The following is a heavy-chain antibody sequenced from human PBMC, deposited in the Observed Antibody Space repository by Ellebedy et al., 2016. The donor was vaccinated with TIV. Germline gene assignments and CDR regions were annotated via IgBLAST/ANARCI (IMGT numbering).Heavy chain of an antibody. CDR3: ARNRYCSRGNCYALGY. J-gene: IGHJ4*02. CDR1: GFTFSSYW. V-gene: IGHV3-7*01. Sequence: PGGSLRLSCAASGFTFSSYWMHWVRQAPGKGLQWVASISQDGSAKYYVDSVKGRFTISRDNAKSTLYLQMNSLRAEDTAVYYCARNRYCSRGNCYALGYWGQGTLVTVSS. CDR2: ISQDGSAK. D-gene: IGHD2-15*01.